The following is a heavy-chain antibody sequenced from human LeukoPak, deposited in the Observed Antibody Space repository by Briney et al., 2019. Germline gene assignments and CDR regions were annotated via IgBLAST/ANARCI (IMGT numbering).Heavy chain of an antibody. J-gene: IGHJ4*02. D-gene: IGHD6-19*01. CDR1: GFSFSSYS. V-gene: IGHV3-30*18. Sequence: GESLRLSCAASGFSFSSYSMNWVRQAPGKGLEWVAFISYDGSNKYYADSVKGRFTISRDNSKNTLYLQMNSLRAEDTAVYYCAKEAHSSGWYTYYFDYWGQGTLVTVSS. CDR2: ISYDGSNK. CDR3: AKEAHSSGWYTYYFDY.